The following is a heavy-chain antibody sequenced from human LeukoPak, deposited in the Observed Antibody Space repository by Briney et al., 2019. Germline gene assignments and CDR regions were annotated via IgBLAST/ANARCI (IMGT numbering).Heavy chain of an antibody. V-gene: IGHV1-2*02. J-gene: IGHJ6*03. CDR2: INPNSGGT. Sequence: GASAKVSCKASGYTFTGYYMHWVRQAPGQGFEWMGWINPNSGGTNYAQKFQGRVTMTRDTSISTAYMELSRLRSDDTAVYYCARDSSGWTSYKYYMDVWGKGTTVTVSS. CDR1: GYTFTGYY. CDR3: ARDSSGWTSYKYYMDV. D-gene: IGHD6-19*01.